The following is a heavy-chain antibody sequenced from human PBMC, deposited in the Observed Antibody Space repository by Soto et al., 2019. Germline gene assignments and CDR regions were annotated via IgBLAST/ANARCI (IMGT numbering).Heavy chain of an antibody. Sequence: EVQLLESGGGLVHPGGSLRVSCAASGFTIGSYAMNWVRQAPGKGLEWVSSISGSGGTTYYADSVKGRFTISRDNSKNTLFLQMNSLRAEDTAIYFCAKDSTFYYDSSAYLDYWGQGTLVTVSS. D-gene: IGHD3-22*01. J-gene: IGHJ4*02. V-gene: IGHV3-23*01. CDR1: GFTIGSYA. CDR2: ISGSGGTT. CDR3: AKDSTFYYDSSAYLDY.